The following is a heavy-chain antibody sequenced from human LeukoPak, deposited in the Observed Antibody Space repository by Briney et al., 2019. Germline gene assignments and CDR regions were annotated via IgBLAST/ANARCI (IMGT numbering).Heavy chain of an antibody. J-gene: IGHJ3*02. CDR2: INHSGST. V-gene: IGHV4-34*01. D-gene: IGHD3-16*01. Sequence: SETLSLTCAVYGGSFSGYYWSWIRQPPGKGLEWIGEINHSGSTNYNPSLKSRVTISVDTSKNQFSLQLNSVTAADTALYYCAGGSRLGAAFNIWGRGTMVLVS. CDR1: GGSFSGYY. CDR3: AGGSRLGAAFNI.